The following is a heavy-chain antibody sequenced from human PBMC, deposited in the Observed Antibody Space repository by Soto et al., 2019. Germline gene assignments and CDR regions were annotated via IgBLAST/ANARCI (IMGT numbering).Heavy chain of an antibody. CDR3: ARQGYCSSTSCYSPYWYFDL. J-gene: IGHJ2*01. CDR2: IIPIFGTA. CDR1: GGTFSSYA. Sequence: QVQLVQSGAEVKKPGSSVKVSCKASGGTFSSYAISWVRQAPGQGLEWMGGIIPIFGTANYAQKFQGRVTITADESTSTAYMELSSLRSEDTAVHYCARQGYCSSTSCYSPYWYFDLWGRGTLVTVSS. V-gene: IGHV1-69*01. D-gene: IGHD2-2*02.